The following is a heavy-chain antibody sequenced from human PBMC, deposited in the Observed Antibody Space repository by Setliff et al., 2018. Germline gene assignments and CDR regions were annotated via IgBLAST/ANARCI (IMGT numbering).Heavy chain of an antibody. D-gene: IGHD6-19*01. CDR1: GGSISSSSYY. J-gene: IGHJ4*02. CDR2: IYYSGST. V-gene: IGHV4-39*01. CDR3: ARFSGSGWSCFDY. Sequence: SETLSLTCTVSGGSISSSSYYWGWIRQPPGKGLEWIGSIYYSGSTYYNPSLKSRVTISVDTSKNQFSLKLSSVTAADTAVYYCARFSGSGWSCFDYWGQGTLVTVSS.